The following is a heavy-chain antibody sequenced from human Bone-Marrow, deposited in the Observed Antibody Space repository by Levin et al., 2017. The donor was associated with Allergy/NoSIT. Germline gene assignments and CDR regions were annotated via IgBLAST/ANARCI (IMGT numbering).Heavy chain of an antibody. CDR2: ISSSGSSK. CDR3: VREKEVFVIEMEDCYFDL. CDR1: GFTFSDYY. D-gene: IGHD3-16*02. J-gene: IGHJ2*01. Sequence: GGSLRLSCAASGFTFSDYYMGWIRQTAGKGLEWVAEISSSGSSKNYADSVKGRFTISRDNAKKSLFLEMSSLRPEDTAVYYCVREKEVFVIEMEDCYFDLWGRGALVNVSS. V-gene: IGHV3-11*01.